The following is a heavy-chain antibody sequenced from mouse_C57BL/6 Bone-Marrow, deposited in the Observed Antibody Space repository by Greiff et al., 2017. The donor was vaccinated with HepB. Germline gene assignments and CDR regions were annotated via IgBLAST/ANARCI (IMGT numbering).Heavy chain of an antibody. CDR2: ISNGGGST. CDR3: ARRYYGSSFAY. J-gene: IGHJ3*01. Sequence: DVKLVESGGGLVQPGGSLKLSCAASGFTFSDYYMYWVRQTPEKRLEWVAYISNGGGSTYYPDTVKGRFTISRDNAKNTLYLQMSRLKSEDTAMYYCARRYYGSSFAYWGQGTLVTVSA. CDR1: GFTFSDYY. V-gene: IGHV5-12*01. D-gene: IGHD1-1*01.